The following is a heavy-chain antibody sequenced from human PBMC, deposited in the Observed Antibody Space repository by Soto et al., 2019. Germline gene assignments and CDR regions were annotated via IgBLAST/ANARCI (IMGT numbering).Heavy chain of an antibody. Sequence: QVQLQESGPGLVKPSETLSLTCTVSGGSISSYYSSWIRQPPGKGLEWIGYIYYSGSTNYNPSLKSRVTISVDTSKNQFSLKLSSVTAADTAVYYCARSDGRYWGQGTLVTVSS. CDR1: GGSISSYY. CDR2: IYYSGST. J-gene: IGHJ4*02. V-gene: IGHV4-59*01. CDR3: ARSDGRY.